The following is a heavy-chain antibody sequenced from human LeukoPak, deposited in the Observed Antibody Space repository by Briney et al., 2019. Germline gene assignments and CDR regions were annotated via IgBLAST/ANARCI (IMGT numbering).Heavy chain of an antibody. J-gene: IGHJ4*02. CDR2: LTWNSAYV. CDR3: ARDGGLRTNFDY. V-gene: IGHV3-9*01. Sequence: GGSLRLSCAASGFTFDDYAMYWVRQAPGKGLEWVSGLTWNSAYVDYADSVRGRFTASRDNANNLLYLQMNRLRAEDTAVYYCARDGGLRTNFDYWGQGTLLTVSS. CDR1: GFTFDDYA. D-gene: IGHD3-16*01.